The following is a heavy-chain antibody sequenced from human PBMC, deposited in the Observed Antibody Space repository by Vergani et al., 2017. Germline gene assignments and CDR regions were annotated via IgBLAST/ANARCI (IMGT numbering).Heavy chain of an antibody. CDR2: IYHSGST. V-gene: IGHV4-4*02. CDR3: ARAARYSSYEYYYYYYGMDV. J-gene: IGHJ6*02. Sequence: QVQLQESGPGLVKPSGTLSLTCAVSGGSISSSNWWSWVRQPPGKGLEWIGEIYHSGSTNYNPSLKSRVTISVDKSKNQFSLKLSSVTAADTAVYYCARAARYSSYEYYYYYYGMDVWSQGTTVTVSS. CDR1: GGSISSSNW. D-gene: IGHD5-12*01.